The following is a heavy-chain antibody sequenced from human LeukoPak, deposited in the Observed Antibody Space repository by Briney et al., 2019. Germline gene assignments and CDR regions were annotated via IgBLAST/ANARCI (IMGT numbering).Heavy chain of an antibody. J-gene: IGHJ6*04. Sequence: GRSLRLSCEASGFTFSSYSMNWVRQAPGKGLEWVSSISSGSSYIYYADSVKGRFTISRDNAKNSLYLQMNSLRAEDTAVYHCAELGITMIGGVWGKGTTVTISS. CDR2: ISSGSSYI. CDR3: AELGITMIGGV. D-gene: IGHD3-10*02. V-gene: IGHV3-21*01. CDR1: GFTFSSYS.